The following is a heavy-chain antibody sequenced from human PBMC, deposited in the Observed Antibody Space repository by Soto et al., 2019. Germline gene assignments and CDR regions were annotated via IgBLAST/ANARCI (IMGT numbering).Heavy chain of an antibody. V-gene: IGHV4-34*01. Sequence: PSETLSLTCAVYGGSFSCYYWSWIRQPPGKGLEWIGEINRSGSTNYNPSLKSRVTISVDTSKNQFSLKLSSVTAADTAVYYCARTRGTFDYWGQGTLVTVSS. CDR3: ARTRGTFDY. CDR1: GGSFSCYY. J-gene: IGHJ4*02. CDR2: INRSGST.